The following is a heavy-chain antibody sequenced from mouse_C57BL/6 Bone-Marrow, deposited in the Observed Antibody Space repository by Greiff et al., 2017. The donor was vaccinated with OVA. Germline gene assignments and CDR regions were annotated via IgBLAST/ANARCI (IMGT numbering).Heavy chain of an antibody. D-gene: IGHD2-4*01. CDR3: ARFAYDYDWYFDV. CDR1: GYTFTSSG. CDR2: IYPRSGNT. J-gene: IGHJ1*03. V-gene: IGHV1-81*01. Sequence: QVQLQQSGAELARPGASVKLSCKASGYTFTSSGISWVKQRTGQGLEWIGEIYPRSGNTYYNEKFKGKATLTADKSSSTAYMELRSLTSEDSAVYFCARFAYDYDWYFDVWGTGTTVTVSS.